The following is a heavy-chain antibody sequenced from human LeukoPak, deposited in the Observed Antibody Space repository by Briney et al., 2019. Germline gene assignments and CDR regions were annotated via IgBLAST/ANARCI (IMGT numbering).Heavy chain of an antibody. J-gene: IGHJ4*02. D-gene: IGHD3-22*01. Sequence: PGGSLRLSRAASGFTFSSYSMNWVRQAPGKGLEWVSAISGSGGSTYYADSVKGRFTISRDNSKNTLYLQMNSLRAEDTAVYYCAKDSYYYDSSGYRYYFDYWGQGTLVTVSS. CDR2: ISGSGGST. CDR3: AKDSYYYDSSGYRYYFDY. CDR1: GFTFSSYS. V-gene: IGHV3-23*01.